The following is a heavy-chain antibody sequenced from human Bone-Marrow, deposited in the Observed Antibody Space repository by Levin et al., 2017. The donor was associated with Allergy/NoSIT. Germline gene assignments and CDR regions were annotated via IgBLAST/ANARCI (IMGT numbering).Heavy chain of an antibody. CDR3: AHSRISAFDM. Sequence: SGPTLVKPTQTLTLTCTFSGFSLTTTGVGVGWIRQPPGEALEWLALIYWDDEKRYSPSLKSRLTITKDTSKNQVVLTMTNMAPVDTATYYCAHSRISAFDMWGQGTMVSVSS. CDR1: GFSLTTTGVG. D-gene: IGHD2/OR15-2a*01. V-gene: IGHV2-5*02. J-gene: IGHJ3*02. CDR2: IYWDDEK.